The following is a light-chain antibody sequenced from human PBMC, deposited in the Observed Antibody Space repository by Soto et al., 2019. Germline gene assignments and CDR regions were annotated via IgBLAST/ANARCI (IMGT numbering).Light chain of an antibody. CDR2: DAS. V-gene: IGKV1-27*01. CDR1: QGISIY. CDR3: QKYNGAPLT. J-gene: IGKJ4*01. Sequence: IQMTQSPSSLSASVGDRVTIACRASQGISIYLAWYQQKPGKVPQLLIYDASTLQSGVPSRFSGSGSGTDFTLTISGLQPEDVATYYCQKYNGAPLTFGGGTKVEIK.